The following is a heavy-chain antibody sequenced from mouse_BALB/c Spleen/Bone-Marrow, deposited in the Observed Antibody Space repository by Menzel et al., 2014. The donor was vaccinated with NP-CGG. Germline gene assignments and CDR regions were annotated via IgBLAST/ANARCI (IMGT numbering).Heavy chain of an antibody. J-gene: IGHJ1*01. V-gene: IGHV1-5*01. CDR1: GYTFTSYW. CDR3: TRDYGNSWYFDV. CDR2: IYPGNSDT. D-gene: IGHD2-1*01. Sequence: VQLQQSGTVLARPAASVQMSCKASGYTFTSYWMHWGKQRPGQGLEWIGAIYPGNSDTNYNQNLKGKAKLTAVTSSSTAYMELSSLTNEDSAVYYCTRDYGNSWYFDVWGAGTTVTVSS.